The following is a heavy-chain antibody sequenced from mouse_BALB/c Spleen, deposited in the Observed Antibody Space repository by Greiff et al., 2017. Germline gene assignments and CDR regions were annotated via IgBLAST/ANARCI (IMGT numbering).Heavy chain of an antibody. CDR1: GDSITSGY. D-gene: IGHD2-4*01. Sequence: VQLQQSGPSLVKPSQTLSLTCSVTGDSITSGYWNWIRKFPGNKLEYMGYISYSGSTYYNPSLKSRISITRDTSKNQYYLQLNSVTTEDTATYYCARFALDYDYAMDYWGQGTSVTVSS. V-gene: IGHV3-8*02. CDR3: ARFALDYDYAMDY. CDR2: ISYSGST. J-gene: IGHJ4*01.